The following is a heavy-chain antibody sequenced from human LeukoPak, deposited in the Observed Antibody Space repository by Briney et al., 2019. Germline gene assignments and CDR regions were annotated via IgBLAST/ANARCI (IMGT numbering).Heavy chain of an antibody. J-gene: IGHJ3*02. CDR2: INPNSGGT. D-gene: IGHD3-22*01. CDR3: ARHDDSSELAFDM. CDR1: GYTFTGYY. Sequence: GASVKVSCKASGYTFTGYYMHWVRQAPGQGLEWMGWINPNSGGTKYAQKFQGRVTLSRDTSISTAYMELSRLRSDDTAVYYCARHDDSSELAFDMWGQGTKVTVSS. V-gene: IGHV1-2*02.